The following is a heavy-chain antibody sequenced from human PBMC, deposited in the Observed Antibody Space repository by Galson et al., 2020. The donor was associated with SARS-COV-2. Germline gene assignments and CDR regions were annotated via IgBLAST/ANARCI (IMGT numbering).Heavy chain of an antibody. CDR1: GFTFSSYE. CDR2: ISSTSTTI. D-gene: IGHD2-15*01. CDR3: ARGFCSGGTCYQVFDS. J-gene: IGHJ4*02. V-gene: IGHV3-48*03. Sequence: GGSLRLSCEASGFTFSSYEMNWVRQAPGKGLDRVSYISSTSTTIYYADSVKGRFTVSRDNAKNSLYLHMNSLRAEDTAVYYCARGFCSGGTCYQVFDSWGQGTLVTVSS.